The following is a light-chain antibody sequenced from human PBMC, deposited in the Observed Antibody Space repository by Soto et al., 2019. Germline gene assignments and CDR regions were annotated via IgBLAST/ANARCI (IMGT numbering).Light chain of an antibody. CDR2: DVS. Sequence: QSALTQPASVSGSPGQSITISCTGTSSDVGGYNYVSWYQQHPGKAPKLMIYDVSNRPSGVSNRFSGSKSGNTASLTISGLQAEAEADYYCSSYTSSSTYVVFGGGTKLTVL. V-gene: IGLV2-14*01. CDR3: SSYTSSSTYVV. CDR1: SSDVGGYNY. J-gene: IGLJ2*01.